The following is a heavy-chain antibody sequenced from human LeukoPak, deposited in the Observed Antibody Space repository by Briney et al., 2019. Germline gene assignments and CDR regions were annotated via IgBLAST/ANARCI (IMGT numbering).Heavy chain of an antibody. CDR2: IYPGDSDT. Sequence: GESLKISCQGSGYTFTAYWIGWVRQVPGKGLEWMGIIYPGDSDTRYSPSFQGQVTMSADKSTSTAYLQWTSLKASDTAMYHCARLSKGYNSYWGQGTLVTVSS. V-gene: IGHV5-51*01. CDR3: ARLSKGYNSY. CDR1: GYTFTAYW. J-gene: IGHJ4*02. D-gene: IGHD5-24*01.